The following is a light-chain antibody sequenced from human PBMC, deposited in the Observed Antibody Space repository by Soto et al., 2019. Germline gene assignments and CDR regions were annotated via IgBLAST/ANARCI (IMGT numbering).Light chain of an antibody. J-gene: IGKJ5*01. CDR3: QQYGSSLIT. V-gene: IGKV3-20*01. CDR1: QSVSSSY. Sequence: EIVLTQSPGTLSLSPGERATLSCRASQSVSSSYLAWYQQKPGQAPRLLIYGASSRATGMPDRFSGSGSGTDFTLTISRLEPEDFAVYDCQQYGSSLITFGQGTRLEIK. CDR2: GAS.